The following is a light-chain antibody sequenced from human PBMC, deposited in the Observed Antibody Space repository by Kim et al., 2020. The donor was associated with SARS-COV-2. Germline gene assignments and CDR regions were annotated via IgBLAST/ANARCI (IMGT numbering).Light chain of an antibody. CDR2: LNSDGSH. V-gene: IGLV4-69*02. CDR3: QTWGTGIRV. J-gene: IGLJ3*02. CDR1: RGHSNYA. Sequence: ASVKLTCTLSRGHSNYAIAWHQQQPEKGPRYLMKLNSDGSHNKGDGIPDRFSGSSSGAERYLTISGLQSEDEADYYCQTWGTGIRVFGGGTQLTVL.